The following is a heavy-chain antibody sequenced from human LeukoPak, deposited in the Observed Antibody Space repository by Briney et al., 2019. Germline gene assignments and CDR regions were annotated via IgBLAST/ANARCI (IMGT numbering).Heavy chain of an antibody. CDR3: AKLKALDAVASHFDY. J-gene: IGHJ4*02. D-gene: IGHD2-8*01. CDR1: GFVFSTYV. V-gene: IGHV3-23*01. Sequence: HPGGSLRLSCAASGFVFSTYVMGWVRQAPGKGLEWVSAISSSGDTTYYADSVKGQFTISRDNSKNTLDLQMSSLRAEDTAMYHCAKLKALDAVASHFDYWGQGTLVTVSS. CDR2: ISSSGDTT.